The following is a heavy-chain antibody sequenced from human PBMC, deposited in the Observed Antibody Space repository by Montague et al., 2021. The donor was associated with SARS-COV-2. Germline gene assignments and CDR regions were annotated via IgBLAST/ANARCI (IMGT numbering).Heavy chain of an antibody. CDR1: GGSISSSSYY. CDR2: IYHSGST. J-gene: IGHJ3*02. D-gene: IGHD1-26*01. V-gene: IGHV4-39*01. CDR3: ARVKWELSVGNVFDI. Sequence: SETLSLTCTVSGGSISSSSYYWAWLRQPPGKGLEWIGSIYHSGSTFYNPSLKSRVSMSVDMSKNQFSLKLSPVTAADTAMYYCARVKWELSVGNVFDIWGQGTMVTVSS.